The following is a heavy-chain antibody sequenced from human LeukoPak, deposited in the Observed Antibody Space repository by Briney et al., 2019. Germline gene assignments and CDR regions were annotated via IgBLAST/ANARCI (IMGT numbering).Heavy chain of an antibody. J-gene: IGHJ3*01. V-gene: IGHV3-30-3*01. D-gene: IGHD3-10*01. CDR1: GFTFSDYA. CDR3: AREVGHYVSPALDV. Sequence: GGSLRLSCEASGFTFSDYALHWVRQAPGKGLEWVAVISYDASNKQYPDSVKGRFTISRDDSKNTLYLQMNSLRTEDTAVYYCAREVGHYVSPALDVWGQGTTVTVSS. CDR2: ISYDASNK.